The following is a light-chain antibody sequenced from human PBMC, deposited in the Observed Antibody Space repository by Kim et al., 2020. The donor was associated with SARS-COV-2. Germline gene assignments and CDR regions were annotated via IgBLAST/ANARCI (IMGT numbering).Light chain of an antibody. CDR1: NIGGKN. J-gene: IGLJ3*02. V-gene: IGLV3-9*01. CDR3: QVWDSTTWV. Sequence: SVAQGQMGTITCGGNNIGGKNVHWYQQKPGQAPVLVIYRDTNRPSGIPERFSGSNSGNTATLTISRAQAGDEADYYCQVWDSTTWVFGGGTQLTVL. CDR2: RDT.